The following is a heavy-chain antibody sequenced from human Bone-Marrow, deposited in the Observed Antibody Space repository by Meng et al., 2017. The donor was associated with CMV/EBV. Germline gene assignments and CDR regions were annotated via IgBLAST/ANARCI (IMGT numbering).Heavy chain of an antibody. D-gene: IGHD3-3*01. CDR2: INPNSGGT. CDR3: ARALVKYDFWSGYHTKPHSPYYYYYGMDV. V-gene: IGHV1-2*02. J-gene: IGHJ6*02. Sequence: APGQGLEWMGWINPNSGGTNYAQKFQGRVTMTRDTSISTAYMELSRLRSDDTAVYYCARALVKYDFWSGYHTKPHSPYYYYYGMDVWGQGTTVTVSS.